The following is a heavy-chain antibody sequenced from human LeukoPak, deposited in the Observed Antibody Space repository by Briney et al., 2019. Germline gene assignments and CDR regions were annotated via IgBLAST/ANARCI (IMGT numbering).Heavy chain of an antibody. CDR2: IGGSGTRT. D-gene: IGHD1-7*01. Sequence: GGSLRLSCSASGFTFTTYGMNWVRQAPGKGLEWVSGIGGSGTRTYYADSVKGRFTISRDNSKNTLYLQMNSLRAEDTAVYYCAKRRGLELTYYYYMDVWGKGTMVTVSS. CDR3: AKRRGLELTYYYYMDV. J-gene: IGHJ6*03. CDR1: GFTFTTYG. V-gene: IGHV3-23*01.